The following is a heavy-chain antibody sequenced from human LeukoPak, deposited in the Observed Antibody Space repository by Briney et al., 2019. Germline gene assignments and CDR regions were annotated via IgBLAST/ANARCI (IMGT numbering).Heavy chain of an antibody. D-gene: IGHD3-9*01. CDR2: ISGSGGST. Sequence: PGASLRLSCAASGFTFSSYAMSWVRQAPGKGLEWVSAISGSGGSTYYADSVKGRFTISRDNSKNTLYLQMNSLRAEDTAVYYCAGVGLRYFDWLLSLFDYWRRGTLVTVSS. CDR3: AGVGLRYFDWLLSLFDY. V-gene: IGHV3-23*01. J-gene: IGHJ4*02. CDR1: GFTFSSYA.